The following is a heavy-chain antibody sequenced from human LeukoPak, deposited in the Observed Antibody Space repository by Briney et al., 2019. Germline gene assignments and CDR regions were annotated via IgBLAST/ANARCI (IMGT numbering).Heavy chain of an antibody. V-gene: IGHV1-69*11. D-gene: IGHD3-22*01. J-gene: IGHJ4*02. CDR3: VKGRDSSGHHLDY. CDR2: IIPVIGTG. CDR1: GGSFNSHA. Sequence: SVKVSCKASGGSFNSHAIAWVRQAPGQGLEWLGRIIPVIGTGNYAQKFKGRVTITADESTTTAHMELTSLRSDDTAVYYCVKGRDSSGHHLDYWGQGSLVTVSS.